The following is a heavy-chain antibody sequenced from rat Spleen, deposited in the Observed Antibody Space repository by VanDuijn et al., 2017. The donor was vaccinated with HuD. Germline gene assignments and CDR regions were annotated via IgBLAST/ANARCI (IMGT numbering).Heavy chain of an antibody. Sequence: QVQLKESGPGLVQPSQTLSLTCTVSGFSLTSYHVSWVRQPPGKGLEWMGVIWGDGSTAYNSALKSRLSISRDTSKSQVFLKMSSLKTEDTATYYCARGERNYGGYSDYWGQGVMVTVSS. J-gene: IGHJ2*01. D-gene: IGHD1-11*01. CDR1: GFSLTSYH. V-gene: IGHV2-32*01. CDR2: IWGDGST. CDR3: ARGERNYGGYSDY.